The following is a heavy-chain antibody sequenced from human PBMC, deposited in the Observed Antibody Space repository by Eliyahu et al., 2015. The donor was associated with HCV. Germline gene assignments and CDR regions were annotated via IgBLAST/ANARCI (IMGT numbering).Heavy chain of an antibody. V-gene: IGHV4-59*01. D-gene: IGHD6-19*01. CDR1: GASISXYY. CDR2: IHYSGTT. CDR3: ASGGGGTAVAGTGGWFDP. J-gene: IGHJ5*02. Sequence: QVQLQESGPGLVKPSETLSLTCTVSGASISXYYWSWIRQPPGKGLEWIGYIHYSGTTNYNPSLKSRVTILVDTSKNQFSLKLNSVTAADTAVYYCASGGGGTAVAGTGGWFDPWGQGTLVTVCS.